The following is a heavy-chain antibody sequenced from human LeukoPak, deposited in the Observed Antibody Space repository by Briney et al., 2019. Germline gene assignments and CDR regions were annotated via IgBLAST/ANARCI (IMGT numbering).Heavy chain of an antibody. CDR2: IYYSGST. J-gene: IGHJ4*02. CDR3: ARGSSSWYGILDY. Sequence: PSQTLSLTCTVSGGSISSYYWSWIRQPPGKGLEWIGYIYYSGSTNYNPSLKSRVTISVDTSKNQFSLKLSSVTAADTAVYYCARGSSSWYGILDYWAREPWSPSPQ. CDR1: GGSISSYY. V-gene: IGHV4-59*01. D-gene: IGHD6-13*01.